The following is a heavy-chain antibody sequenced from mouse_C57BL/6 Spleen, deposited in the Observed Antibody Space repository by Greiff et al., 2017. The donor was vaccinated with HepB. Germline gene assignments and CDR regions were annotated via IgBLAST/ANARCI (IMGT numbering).Heavy chain of an antibody. CDR3: TEDGYYRFAY. D-gene: IGHD2-3*01. J-gene: IGHJ3*01. Sequence: EVKLVESGGGLVQPGGSMKLSCVASGFTFSNYWMNWVRQSPEKGLEWVAQIRLKSDNYAAHYAESVKGRFTISSDDSKSSVYLQMNNLRAEDTGIYYCTEDGYYRFAYWGQGTLVTVSA. CDR2: IRLKSDNYAA. CDR1: GFTFSNYW. V-gene: IGHV6-3*01.